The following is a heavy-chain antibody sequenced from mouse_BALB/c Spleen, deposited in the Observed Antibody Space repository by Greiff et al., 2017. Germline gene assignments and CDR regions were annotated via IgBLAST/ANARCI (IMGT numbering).Heavy chain of an antibody. Sequence: EVHLVESGGGLVKLGGSLKLSCAASGFTFSSYYMSWVRHTPEKRLELVAAINSNGGSTYYPDTVKGRFTISRDNAKNTLYLQMSSLKSEDTALYYCARERQLGLGYFDYWGQGTTLTVSS. J-gene: IGHJ2*01. CDR1: GFTFSSYY. CDR2: INSNGGST. CDR3: ARERQLGLGYFDY. D-gene: IGHD3-1*01. V-gene: IGHV5-6-2*01.